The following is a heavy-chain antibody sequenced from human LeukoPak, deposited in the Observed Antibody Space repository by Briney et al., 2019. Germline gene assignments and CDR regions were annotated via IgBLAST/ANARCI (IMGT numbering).Heavy chain of an antibody. J-gene: IGHJ4*02. Sequence: TAGSLRLSCAASGFTFSSYAMSWVRQAPGKGLEWVSAISGSGGSTYYADSVKGRFTISRDNSKNTLYLQMNSLRAEDTAVYYCARGTPRSDRIQLWTYFDYWGQGTLVTVSS. CDR1: GFTFSSYA. CDR3: ARGTPRSDRIQLWTYFDY. CDR2: ISGSGGST. D-gene: IGHD5-18*01. V-gene: IGHV3-23*01.